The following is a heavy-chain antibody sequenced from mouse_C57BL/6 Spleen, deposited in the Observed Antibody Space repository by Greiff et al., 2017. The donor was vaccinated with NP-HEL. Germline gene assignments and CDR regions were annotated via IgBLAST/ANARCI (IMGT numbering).Heavy chain of an antibody. CDR2: IYPGDGDT. CDR3: AKKGSGYYAKDF. D-gene: IGHD3-3*01. Sequence: VQLQQSGAELVKPGASVKISCKASGYAFSSYWMNWVKQRPGKGLEWIGQIYPGDGDTSYNGKFKGKATLTVDKSSSTAYMQLSSLTSEDSAVYFCAKKGSGYYAKDFWGQGTSVTVSS. V-gene: IGHV1-80*01. J-gene: IGHJ4*01. CDR1: GYAFSSYW.